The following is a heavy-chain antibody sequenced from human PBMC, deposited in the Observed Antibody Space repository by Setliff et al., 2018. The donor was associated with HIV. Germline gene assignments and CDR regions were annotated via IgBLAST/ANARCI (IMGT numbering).Heavy chain of an antibody. Sequence: PGGSLRLSCAASGLTFSSYAMTWVRQAPGRGLEWVSGITGNGRSTYYADSVRGRLTASRDNGKNSLFLQMNSLRAEDTAVYYCVRGTLDFWGQGNLVTVSS. J-gene: IGHJ4*02. CDR1: GLTFSSYA. CDR2: ITGNGRST. V-gene: IGHV3-23*01. CDR3: VRGTLDF.